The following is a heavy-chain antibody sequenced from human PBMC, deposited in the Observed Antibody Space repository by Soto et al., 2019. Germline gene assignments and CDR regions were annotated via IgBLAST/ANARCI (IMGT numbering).Heavy chain of an antibody. D-gene: IGHD6-13*01. Sequence: GGSLRLSCAASGFTFSSYGMHWVRQAPGKGLEWVSVICLNRRKIDYADSVKGRFTISRDNAKNTLYLQMNSLRAEDTALYYCAKGVLVHYYYYYYIDVWGKGPTVTVSS. V-gene: IGHV3-30*18. J-gene: IGHJ6*03. CDR3: AKGVLVHYYYYYYIDV. CDR2: ICLNRRKI. CDR1: GFTFSSYG.